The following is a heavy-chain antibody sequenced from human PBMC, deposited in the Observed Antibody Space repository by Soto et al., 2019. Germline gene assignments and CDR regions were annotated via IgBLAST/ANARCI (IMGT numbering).Heavy chain of an antibody. CDR3: ATPPPLNSYAFDY. D-gene: IGHD2-15*01. CDR1: GGSLSGYY. CDR2: INHSGST. V-gene: IGHV4-34*01. Sequence: PSETLSLTCAVYGGSLSGYYWNWIRQPPGKGLEWIGEINHSGSTTYNPSLKSRVAISVDTSKNQFSLKLSSVTAADTAVYYFATPPPLNSYAFDYWSQGNLVTVSS. J-gene: IGHJ4*02.